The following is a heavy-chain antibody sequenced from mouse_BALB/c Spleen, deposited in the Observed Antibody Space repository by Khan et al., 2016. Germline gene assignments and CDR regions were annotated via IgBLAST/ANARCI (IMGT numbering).Heavy chain of an antibody. CDR3: EGRVPGKYFNV. J-gene: IGHJ1*03. D-gene: IGHD6-1*01. V-gene: IGHV5-12-2*01. CDR2: ISHGGGST. CDR1: GFTFSSYT. Sequence: EVELVESGGGLVQPGGSLKLSCAASGFTFSSYTLSWVRQTPEKRLEWVAYISHGGGSTYYPDTVKGRFTISRDNAKNTLYLQMSSLQSEDTAIYNCEGRVPGKYFNVWATGTRVTGSS.